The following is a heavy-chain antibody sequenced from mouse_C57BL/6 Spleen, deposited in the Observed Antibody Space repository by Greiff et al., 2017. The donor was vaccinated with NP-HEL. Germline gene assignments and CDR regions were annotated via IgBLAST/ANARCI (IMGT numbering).Heavy chain of an antibody. Sequence: EVKLQESGPGLVKPSQSLSLTCSVTGYSITRGYYWNWIRQFPGNKLEWMGYISYDGSNNYNPSLKNRISITRDTSKNQFFLKLNSVTTKDTATYYCARDLSTVVAFDYWGQGTTLTVSS. CDR1: GYSITRGYY. J-gene: IGHJ2*01. D-gene: IGHD1-1*01. V-gene: IGHV3-6*01. CDR2: ISYDGSN. CDR3: ARDLSTVVAFDY.